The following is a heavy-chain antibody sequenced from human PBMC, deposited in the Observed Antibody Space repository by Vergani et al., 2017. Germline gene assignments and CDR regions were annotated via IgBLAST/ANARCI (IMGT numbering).Heavy chain of an antibody. Sequence: EVQLLESGGGLVQPGGSLRLSCAASGFTFSSYAMSWVRQAPGKGLEWVSAISGSGGSTYYADSVKGRFTISRDNAKNSLYLQMNSLRAEDTAVYYCVRSMVYAMYYFDYWGQGTLVTVSS. D-gene: IGHD2-8*01. CDR2: ISGSGGST. V-gene: IGHV3-23*01. CDR3: VRSMVYAMYYFDY. CDR1: GFTFSSYA. J-gene: IGHJ4*02.